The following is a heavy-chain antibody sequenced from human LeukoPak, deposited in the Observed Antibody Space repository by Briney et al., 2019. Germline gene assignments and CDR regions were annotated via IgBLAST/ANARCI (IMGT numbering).Heavy chain of an antibody. J-gene: IGHJ3*01. CDR3: AGHSFDTVDAFDV. V-gene: IGHV5-51*01. D-gene: IGHD2-2*02. CDR1: GFSFTNYW. CDR2: IYPGDSDT. Sequence: AESLKISCKASGFSFTNYWIGWVRQMPGKGLEWMGIIYPGDSDTRYSPSFQGQVTISADKSSSTAYLQWRSLKASDTAMYYCAGHSFDTVDAFDVWARGKWSSSLQ.